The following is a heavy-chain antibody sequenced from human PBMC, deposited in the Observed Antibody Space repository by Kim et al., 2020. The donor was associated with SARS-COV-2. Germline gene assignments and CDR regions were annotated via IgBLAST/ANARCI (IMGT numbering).Heavy chain of an antibody. CDR3: TTLFPYGSGSYYSDY. CDR2: IKSKTDGGTT. V-gene: IGHV3-15*01. CDR1: GFTFSNAW. J-gene: IGHJ4*02. D-gene: IGHD3-10*01. Sequence: GGSLRLSCAASGFTFSNAWMSWVRQAPGKGLEWVGRIKSKTDGGTTDYAAPVKGRFTISRDDSKNTLYLQMNSLKTEDTAVYYCTTLFPYGSGSYYSDYWGQGTLVTVSS.